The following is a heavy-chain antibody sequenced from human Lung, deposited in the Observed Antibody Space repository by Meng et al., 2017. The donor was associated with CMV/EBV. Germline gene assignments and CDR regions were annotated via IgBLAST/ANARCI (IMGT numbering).Heavy chain of an antibody. J-gene: IGHJ5*02. V-gene: IGHV3-11*01. CDR1: GFTFSDYY. D-gene: IGHD3-10*01. Sequence: GGSLRLXCAASGFTFSDYYMTWIRQAPGKGLEWVSYISSSGRTIYYADSVKGRFTISRDDAKNSLFLQMNSLRADDTAVYSCARGSRPYYYGSGSPLDPWGQGTLVTVSS. CDR3: ARGSRPYYYGSGSPLDP. CDR2: ISSSGRTI.